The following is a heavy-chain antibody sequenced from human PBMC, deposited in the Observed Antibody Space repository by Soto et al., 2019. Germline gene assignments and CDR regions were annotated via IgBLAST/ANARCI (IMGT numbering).Heavy chain of an antibody. D-gene: IGHD3-16*02. CDR1: GFTFSDHY. Sequence: EVQLVESGGGLVQPGGSLRLSCAASGFTFSDHYMDWVRQAPGKGLEWVGRTRNKANSYTTEYAASVKGRFTISRDDSKNSLNLQMNSLKTEDTAVYYCAREQYDYVWGSYRDWGQGTLVTVSS. CDR3: AREQYDYVWGSYRD. J-gene: IGHJ4*02. CDR2: TRNKANSYTT. V-gene: IGHV3-72*01.